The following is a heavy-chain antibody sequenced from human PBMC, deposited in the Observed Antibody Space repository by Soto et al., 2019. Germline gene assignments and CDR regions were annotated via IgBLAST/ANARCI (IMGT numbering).Heavy chain of an antibody. V-gene: IGHV1-18*01. D-gene: IGHD1-1*01. CDR1: GSTFTSYG. CDR3: ARGRYGDY. J-gene: IGHJ4*02. CDR2: ISAHNGNT. Sequence: QVHLVQSGAEVKKPGASVQVSCKASGSTFTSYGITWVRQAPGQGLEWMGWISAHNGNTDYAQKLQGRVIVTRDTATSTAYMELRSLRSDDTDVYYCARGRYGDYWGQGALVTVSS.